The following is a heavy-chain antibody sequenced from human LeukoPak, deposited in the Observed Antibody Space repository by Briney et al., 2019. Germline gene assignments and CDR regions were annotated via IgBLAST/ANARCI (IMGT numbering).Heavy chain of an antibody. CDR3: ASDSPYYGMDV. CDR1: GFPFSSYW. Sequence: GGSLRLSCAASGFPFSSYWMHWVSQVPGKGLLWVSRINSDGSATIYADSVRGRFTISRDNAKNTLYLQMSGLRVEDTAVYHCASDSPYYGMDVWGQGTTVTVSS. CDR2: INSDGSAT. V-gene: IGHV3-74*01. J-gene: IGHJ6*02.